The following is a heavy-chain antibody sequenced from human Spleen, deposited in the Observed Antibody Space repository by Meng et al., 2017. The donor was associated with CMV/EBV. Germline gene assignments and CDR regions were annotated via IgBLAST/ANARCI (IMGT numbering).Heavy chain of an antibody. CDR2: INHSGSS. Sequence: LSCNSWSWIRQPPGQGLEWAGEINHSGSSNFNPSLKSRISLSADTSKNQFFLKLTPVTAADTAVYYCARGWAPYYYGSGSSTNWFDPWGQGTLVTVSS. CDR3: ARGWAPYYYGSGSSTNWFDP. D-gene: IGHD3-10*01. CDR1: LSCNS. V-gene: IGHV4-34*01. J-gene: IGHJ5*02.